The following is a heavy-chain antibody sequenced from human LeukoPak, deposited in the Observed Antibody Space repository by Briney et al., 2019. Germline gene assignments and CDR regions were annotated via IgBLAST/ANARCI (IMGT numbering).Heavy chain of an antibody. CDR3: ARSDILGAFDI. CDR1: GGSFSDYY. CDR2: IFDGGNT. J-gene: IGHJ3*02. D-gene: IGHD2-21*01. Sequence: SETLSLTCAVYGGSFSDYYWSWSWIRQPPGKGLEWIGYIFDGGNTYYNPSLKSRLTTSLDTSKNQFFLKLNSVTAADTAVYYCARSDILGAFDIWGQGTVVTVSS. V-gene: IGHV4-59*06.